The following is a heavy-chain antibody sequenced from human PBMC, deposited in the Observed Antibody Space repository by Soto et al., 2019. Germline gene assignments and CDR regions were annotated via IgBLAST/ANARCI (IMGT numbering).Heavy chain of an antibody. Sequence: EVQLLESGGGLVQPGGSLRLSCAASGFTFSSYAMRWVRQAPGKGLEWVSVISGSGGSTYYADSVKGRFTISRDNSKNTLYLQMNSLRAEDTAVYYCAKDLKTYSSGDGDYWGQGTLVTVS. CDR2: ISGSGGST. V-gene: IGHV3-23*01. CDR3: AKDLKTYSSGDGDY. CDR1: GFTFSSYA. J-gene: IGHJ4*02. D-gene: IGHD6-19*01.